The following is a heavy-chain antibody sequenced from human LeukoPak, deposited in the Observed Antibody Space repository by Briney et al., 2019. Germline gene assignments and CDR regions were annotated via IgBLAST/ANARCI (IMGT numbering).Heavy chain of an antibody. CDR1: GYTFTSYD. CDR3: ARIGRRVPWYYYMDV. D-gene: IGHD6-6*01. Sequence: GASVKVSCKASGYTFTSYDINWVRRATGQGLEWMGWMNPNSGNTGYAQKFQGRVTMTRNTSISTAYMELSSLRSEDTAVYYCARIGRRVPWYYYMDVWGKGTTVTVSS. CDR2: MNPNSGNT. V-gene: IGHV1-8*01. J-gene: IGHJ6*03.